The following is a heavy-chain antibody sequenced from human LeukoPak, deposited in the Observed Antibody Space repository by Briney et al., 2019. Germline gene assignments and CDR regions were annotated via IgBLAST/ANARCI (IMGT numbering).Heavy chain of an antibody. J-gene: IGHJ4*02. V-gene: IGHV3-21*01. Sequence: GGSLRLSCAASGFNFSSYSMNWVRQAPGKGLEWVSSISSSSSYIYYADSVKGRFTISRDNAKNSLYLQMNSLRAEDTAVYYCARDAGYYYGSGSSSDYWGQGTLVTVSS. CDR1: GFNFSSYS. D-gene: IGHD3-10*01. CDR3: ARDAGYYYGSGSSSDY. CDR2: ISSSSSYI.